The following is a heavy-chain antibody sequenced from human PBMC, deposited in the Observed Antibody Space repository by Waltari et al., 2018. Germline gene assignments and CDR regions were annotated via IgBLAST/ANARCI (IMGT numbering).Heavy chain of an antibody. D-gene: IGHD6-13*01. V-gene: IGHV1-69-2*01. J-gene: IGHJ3*02. CDR1: GYTFTDYY. CDR2: VDPEDGET. Sequence: EVQLVQSGAEVKKPGATVKISCKASGYTFTDYYMHWVQQAPGKGLEWMGRVDPEDGETIYAEKFQGRVTITADTSTDTAYMELSSLRSEDTAVYYCATDHNPDPSSSWLEAFDIWGQGTMVTVSS. CDR3: ATDHNPDPSSSWLEAFDI.